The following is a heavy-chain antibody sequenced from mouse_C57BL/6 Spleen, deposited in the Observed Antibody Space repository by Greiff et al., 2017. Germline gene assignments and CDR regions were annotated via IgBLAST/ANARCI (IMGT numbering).Heavy chain of an antibody. CDR1: GYTFTSYD. CDR2: IYPRDGST. D-gene: IGHD1-1*01. Sequence: QVQLQQSGPELVKPGASVKLSCKASGYTFTSYDINWVKQRPGQGLEWIGWIYPRDGSTKYTEKFKGKATLTVDTSSSTAYMELHSLTSEDSAVYCCARGEDYYGSPFAYWGQGTLVTVSA. J-gene: IGHJ3*01. V-gene: IGHV1-85*01. CDR3: ARGEDYYGSPFAY.